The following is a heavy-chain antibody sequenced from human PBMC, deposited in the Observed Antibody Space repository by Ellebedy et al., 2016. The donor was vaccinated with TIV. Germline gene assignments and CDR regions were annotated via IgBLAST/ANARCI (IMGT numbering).Heavy chain of an antibody. Sequence: SVKVSXKASGGTFSSYAISWVRQAPGQGLEWMGGIIPIFGTANYAQKFQGRVTITADKSTSTAYMELSSLRSEDTAVYYCARMYRVAVAGTYYYYYGMDVWGQGTTVTVSS. V-gene: IGHV1-69*06. D-gene: IGHD6-19*01. J-gene: IGHJ6*02. CDR3: ARMYRVAVAGTYYYYYGMDV. CDR1: GGTFSSYA. CDR2: IIPIFGTA.